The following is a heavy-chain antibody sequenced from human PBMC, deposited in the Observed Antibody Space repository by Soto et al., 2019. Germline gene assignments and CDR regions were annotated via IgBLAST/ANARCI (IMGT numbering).Heavy chain of an antibody. V-gene: IGHV4-30-4*01. CDR1: GGSISSGDYY. D-gene: IGHD1-26*01. Sequence: QVQLQESGPGPVKPSQTLSLTCTVSGGSISSGDYYWSWIRQPPGKGLEWIGYIYYSGSTYYNPSLKSRVTISVDTSKNQFSLKLSSVTAADTAVYYCAREFSVGASAIDYWGQGTLVTVSS. J-gene: IGHJ4*02. CDR3: AREFSVGASAIDY. CDR2: IYYSGST.